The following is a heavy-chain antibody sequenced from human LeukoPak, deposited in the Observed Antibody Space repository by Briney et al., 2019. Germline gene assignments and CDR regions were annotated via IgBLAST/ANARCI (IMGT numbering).Heavy chain of an antibody. D-gene: IGHD3-10*01. CDR2: ISGSGGST. CDR3: AKGRGSGYFDY. V-gene: IGHV3-23*01. Sequence: GGSLRLSCAASGFTFSSYAMSWFRQAPGKGLEWVSAISGSGGSTYYADSVKGRITISRDNSKNTLYLQMNSLRAEDTAVYYCAKGRGSGYFDYWGQGTLVTVSS. CDR1: GFTFSSYA. J-gene: IGHJ4*02.